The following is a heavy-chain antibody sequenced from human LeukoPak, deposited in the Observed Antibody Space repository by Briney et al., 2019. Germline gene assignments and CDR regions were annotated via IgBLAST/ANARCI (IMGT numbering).Heavy chain of an antibody. CDR2: IYYSGST. D-gene: IGHD4-17*01. V-gene: IGHV4-59*01. CDR3: AREFYGRGVFDY. Sequence: SETLSLTCTVSGGSISSYYWSWIRQPPGKGLEWIGYIYYSGSTNYNPSLKSRVTISVDTSKNQFSLKLSSVTAADTVVYYCAREFYGRGVFDYWGQGTLVTVSS. CDR1: GGSISSYY. J-gene: IGHJ4*02.